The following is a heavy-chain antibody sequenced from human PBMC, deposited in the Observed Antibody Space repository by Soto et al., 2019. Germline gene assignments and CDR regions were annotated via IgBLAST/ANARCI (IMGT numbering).Heavy chain of an antibody. J-gene: IGHJ3*02. V-gene: IGHV3-48*01. CDR3: ARLRLSEWLGDAFDI. CDR1: GFTFSKYS. D-gene: IGHD6-19*01. Sequence: GGSLRLSCAASGFTFSKYSMNWVRQAPGKGLEWVSYISSSSSTIYYTDSVKGRFTISRDNAKNSLYLQMNSLRAEDTAVYYCARLRLSEWLGDAFDIWGQGTMVTVSS. CDR2: ISSSSSTI.